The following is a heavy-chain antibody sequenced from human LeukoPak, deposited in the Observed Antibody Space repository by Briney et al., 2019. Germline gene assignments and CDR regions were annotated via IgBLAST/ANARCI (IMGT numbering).Heavy chain of an antibody. D-gene: IGHD6-6*01. Sequence: PSETLSLTCTVSGGSISSSSYYWGWIRQPPGKGLEWIGSIYYSGSSYYNPSLKSRVTLSIDTSKNQFSLNLTSVTAADTAVYYCARHFVDSSSSGGGTCLDDWGQGTLVTVSS. CDR1: GGSISSSSYY. V-gene: IGHV4-39*01. CDR3: ARHFVDSSSSGGGTCLDD. CDR2: IYYSGSS. J-gene: IGHJ4*02.